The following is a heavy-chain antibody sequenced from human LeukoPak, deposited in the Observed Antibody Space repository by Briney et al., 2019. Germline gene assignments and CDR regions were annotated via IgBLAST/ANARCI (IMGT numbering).Heavy chain of an antibody. Sequence: GGSLRLSCAASGFTFSSYWMHWVRQAPGKGLVWVSRINSDGSSTSYADSAKGRFTISRDNAKNTLYLQMNSLRAEDTAVYYCAKDVTFYDFWSGSTDRYYGMDVWGQGTTVTVSS. CDR3: AKDVTFYDFWSGSTDRYYGMDV. J-gene: IGHJ6*02. V-gene: IGHV3-74*01. CDR1: GFTFSSYW. CDR2: INSDGSST. D-gene: IGHD3-3*01.